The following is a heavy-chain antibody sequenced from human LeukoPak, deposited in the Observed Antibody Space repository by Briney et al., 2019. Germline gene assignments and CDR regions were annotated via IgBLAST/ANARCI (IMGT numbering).Heavy chain of an antibody. Sequence: SETLSLTCTVSGGSISSPSHYWGWIRQPPGKGLEWIGSIYYSGSTYYNPSLKSRVTISLDTSKNQFSLNLSSVTAADTAVYYCARKSFHTSSYDYWGQGTLVTVSS. D-gene: IGHD2-2*01. J-gene: IGHJ4*02. CDR3: ARKSFHTSSYDY. CDR2: IYYSGST. V-gene: IGHV4-39*07. CDR1: GGSISSPSHY.